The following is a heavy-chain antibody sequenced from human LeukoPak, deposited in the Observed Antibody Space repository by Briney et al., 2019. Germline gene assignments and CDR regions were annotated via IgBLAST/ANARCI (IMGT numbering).Heavy chain of an antibody. CDR3: VKGLCGGDCFLPLDQ. Sequence: QPGGSLRLSCSASGFTFSMYAMHWVRLAPGKGLEYVSAIDSSGYSTHYADSVKGRFTISRDNAQKTVFLQMGSVRPEDTAVYYCVKGLCGGDCFLPLDQWGQGTLVTVSS. CDR2: IDSSGYST. J-gene: IGHJ4*02. D-gene: IGHD2-21*02. V-gene: IGHV3-64D*06. CDR1: GFTFSMYA.